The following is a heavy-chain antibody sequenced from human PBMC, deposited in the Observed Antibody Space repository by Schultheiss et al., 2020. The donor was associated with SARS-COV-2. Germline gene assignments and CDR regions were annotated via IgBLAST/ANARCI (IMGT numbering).Heavy chain of an antibody. J-gene: IGHJ4*02. V-gene: IGHV4-59*08. CDR3: ARNRDQGFDS. CDR2: IYYSGST. Sequence: SETLSLTCTVSGGSISSYYWSWIRQPPGKGLEWIGYIYYSGSTNYNPSLKSRVTMSVDTSKNHFSLKLSSVTAADTAVYYCARNRDQGFDSWGQGTLVTVSS. CDR1: GGSISSYY.